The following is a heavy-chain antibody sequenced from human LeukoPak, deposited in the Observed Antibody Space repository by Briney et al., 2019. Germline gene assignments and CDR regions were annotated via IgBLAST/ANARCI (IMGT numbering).Heavy chain of an antibody. J-gene: IGHJ6*02. Sequence: GGSLRLSCAASGFTFSYYWMHWVRQAPGKGLVWVARIRTDGTSTSYADSVKGRFTISRDNSKNTLYLQMNSLRAEDTAVYYCAREFTIGGVWGQGTSVTVSS. V-gene: IGHV3-74*01. CDR1: GFTFSYYW. D-gene: IGHD3-16*01. CDR3: AREFTIGGV. CDR2: IRTDGTST.